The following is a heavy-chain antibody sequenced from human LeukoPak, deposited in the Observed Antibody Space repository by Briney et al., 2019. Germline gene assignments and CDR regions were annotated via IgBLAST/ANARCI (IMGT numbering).Heavy chain of an antibody. Sequence: GGSLRLSCAASGFTFSSYGMHWVRQAPGKGLEWVAVISYGGSNEYYADSVKGRFTISRDNSKNTLYLQMNSLRAEDTAVYYCARELYDYGDYPFDYWGQGTLVTVSS. CDR2: ISYGGSNE. CDR1: GFTFSSYG. D-gene: IGHD4-17*01. CDR3: ARELYDYGDYPFDY. J-gene: IGHJ4*02. V-gene: IGHV3-30*03.